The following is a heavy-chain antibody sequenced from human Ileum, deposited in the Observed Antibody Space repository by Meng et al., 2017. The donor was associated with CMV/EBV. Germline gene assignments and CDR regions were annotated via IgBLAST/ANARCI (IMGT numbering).Heavy chain of an antibody. CDR2: ITPTGGT. CDR3: ARGIFGGVIS. D-gene: IGHD2-8*02. Sequence: LSLTCSLYGGSFNDFYGSWIRQTPGGGLAWIGEITPTGGTIYNPSLRGRVTVSLDTSKNQFSLNLTSVTAADAAMYYCARGIFGGVISWGQGTLVTVSS. V-gene: IGHV4-34*01. CDR1: GGSFNDFY. J-gene: IGHJ5*02.